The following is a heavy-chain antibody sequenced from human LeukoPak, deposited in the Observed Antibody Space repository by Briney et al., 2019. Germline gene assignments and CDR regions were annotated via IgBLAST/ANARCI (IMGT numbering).Heavy chain of an antibody. Sequence: PGGSLRLSCAASGFTFSSYWMHWVRQARGKGLVWVSRISSDGSSTSYADSVKGRFTIYRDNAKNTLYLQMNSLGAEDTAVYYCARALPPSVNTPWKWGQGTQVTVSS. CDR1: GFTFSSYW. V-gene: IGHV3-74*01. J-gene: IGHJ4*02. D-gene: IGHD1-1*01. CDR3: ARALPPSVNTPWK. CDR2: ISSDGSST.